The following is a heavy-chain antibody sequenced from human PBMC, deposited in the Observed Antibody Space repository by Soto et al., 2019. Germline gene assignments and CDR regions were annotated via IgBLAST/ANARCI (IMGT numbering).Heavy chain of an antibody. CDR1: GYTFTSYG. Sequence: ASVNVSCKASGYTFTSYGISWVRQAPGQGLEWMGWISAYNGNTNYAQKLQGRVTMTTDTSTSTAYMELRSLRSDDTAVYYCARALYDFWSGYTTYYYYYMDVWGKGTTVTVSS. CDR3: ARALYDFWSGYTTYYYYYMDV. CDR2: ISAYNGNT. V-gene: IGHV1-18*01. D-gene: IGHD3-3*01. J-gene: IGHJ6*03.